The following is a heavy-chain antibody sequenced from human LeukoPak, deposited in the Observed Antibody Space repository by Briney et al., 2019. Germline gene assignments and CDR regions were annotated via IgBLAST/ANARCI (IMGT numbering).Heavy chain of an antibody. J-gene: IGHJ2*01. CDR2: LYSGSST. CDR1: GFSVSTNY. D-gene: IGHD3-3*02. CDR3: ARVGDHFHWYLDL. V-gene: IGHV3-53*01. Sequence: GASLRLSCAASGFSVSTNYMNWVRQPPGKGLEWVSILYSGSSTYYADSVEGRFIVSRDSSKNTLSLQMNDLRAEDTAVYYCARVGDHFHWYLDLWGRGTLVTVSS.